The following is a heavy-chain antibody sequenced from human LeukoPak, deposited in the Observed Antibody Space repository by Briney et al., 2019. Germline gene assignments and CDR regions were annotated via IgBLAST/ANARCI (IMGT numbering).Heavy chain of an antibody. J-gene: IGHJ4*02. CDR2: IYYSGST. CDR1: GGSISSGGYY. CDR3: ARGVMAGYIPHPVDY. Sequence: PSQTLSLTCTVFGGSISSGGYYWSWIRQHPGKGLEWIGYIYYSGSTYYNPSLKSRFTISVDTSKNQFSLKLSSVTAADTAVYYCARGVMAGYIPHPVDYWGQGTLVTVSS. D-gene: IGHD5-24*01. V-gene: IGHV4-31*03.